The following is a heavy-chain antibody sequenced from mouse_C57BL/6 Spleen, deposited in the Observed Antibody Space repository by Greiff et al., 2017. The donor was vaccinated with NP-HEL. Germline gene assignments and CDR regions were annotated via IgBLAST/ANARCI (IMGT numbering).Heavy chain of an antibody. CDR1: GYSFTDYN. V-gene: IGHV1-39*01. D-gene: IGHD2-4*01. CDR2: INPNYGTT. Sequence: EVKLQESGPELVKPGASVKISCKASGYSFTDYNMNWVKQSNGKSLEWIGVINPNYGTTSYNQKFKGKATLTVDQSSSTAYMQLNSLTSEDSAVYYCAELYDYDERRGYAMDYWGQGTSVTVSS. CDR3: AELYDYDERRGYAMDY. J-gene: IGHJ4*01.